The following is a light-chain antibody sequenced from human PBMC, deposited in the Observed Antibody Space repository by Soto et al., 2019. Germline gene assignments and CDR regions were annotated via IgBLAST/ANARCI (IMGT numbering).Light chain of an antibody. CDR1: QGIRNF. Sequence: DIQMTQSPTSLSASVGDRVTITCRASQGIRNFVAWYQQKPGKPPKLLIYAASTLQSGVPSRFSGSGSGTDFTLTINSLQPEDVATYSCQKYSIVPVFRPGTKVEI. CDR3: QKYSIVPV. V-gene: IGKV1-27*01. J-gene: IGKJ3*01. CDR2: AAS.